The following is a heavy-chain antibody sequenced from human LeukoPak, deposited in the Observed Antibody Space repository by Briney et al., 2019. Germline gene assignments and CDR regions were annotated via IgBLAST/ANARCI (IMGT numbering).Heavy chain of an antibody. CDR2: ISAYNGNT. D-gene: IGHD3-10*01. CDR3: ARAFGSEGSRVPRGENDY. J-gene: IGHJ4*02. V-gene: IGHV1-18*04. CDR1: GHTFTDYY. Sequence: ASVKVSCKASGHTFTDYYIHWMRQAPGQGLEWMGWISAYNGNTNYAQKLQGRVTMTTDTSTSTAYMELRSLRAEDTAVYYCARAFGSEGSRVPRGENDYWGQGTLVTVSS.